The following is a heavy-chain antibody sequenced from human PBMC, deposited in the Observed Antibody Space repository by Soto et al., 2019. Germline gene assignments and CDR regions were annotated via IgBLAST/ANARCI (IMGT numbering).Heavy chain of an antibody. J-gene: IGHJ5*02. D-gene: IGHD6-13*01. Sequence: SETLSLTCTVSRGSISSSSYYWGWIRQPPGKGLEWVGIIYYSGSTYYNPSLKSRVTISVDTSKNQFSLKLSSVTAADTAVYYCARSYSSSWSWFDPWGQGTLVTVSS. CDR2: IYYSGST. CDR1: RGSISSSSYY. CDR3: ARSYSSSWSWFDP. V-gene: IGHV4-39*01.